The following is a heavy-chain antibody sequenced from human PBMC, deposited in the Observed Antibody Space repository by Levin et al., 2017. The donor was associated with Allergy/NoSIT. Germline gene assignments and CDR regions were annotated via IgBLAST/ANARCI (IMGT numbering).Heavy chain of an antibody. J-gene: IGHJ4*02. CDR3: AREYCTNGVCQAYFDY. Sequence: PGGSLRLSCAASGFTFSNCWMSWVRQAPGTGLEWVANRKQDGSEKYYVDSLKGRFTISRDNAKNSLYLQMNSLRAEDTAVYYCAREYCTNGVCQAYFDYLGQGTLVTVSS. CDR1: GFTFSNCW. CDR2: RKQDGSEK. V-gene: IGHV3-7*01. D-gene: IGHD2-8*01.